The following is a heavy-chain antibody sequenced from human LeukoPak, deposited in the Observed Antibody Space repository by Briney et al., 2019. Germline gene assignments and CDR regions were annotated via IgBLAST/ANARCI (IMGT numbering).Heavy chain of an antibody. CDR2: ISGSDDGT. D-gene: IGHD3-10*01. CDR3: AKRGPIYSSTPGNYFDY. J-gene: IGHJ4*02. V-gene: IGHV3-23*01. Sequence: GGSLRLSCVASGFTFRNCGMTWVRQAPGKGLEWVSTISGSDDGTYYADSVRGRFTISRDNSKNPLYLQMKALRDEDTATYYCAKRGPIYSSTPGNYFDYWGQGTLVTVSS. CDR1: GFTFRNCG.